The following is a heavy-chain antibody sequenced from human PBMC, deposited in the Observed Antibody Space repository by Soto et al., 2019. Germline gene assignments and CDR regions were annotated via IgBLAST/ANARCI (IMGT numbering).Heavy chain of an antibody. J-gene: IGHJ3*02. Sequence: SVKVSCKASGFTFTSSAIQWVRQARGQRLEWIGWIVVGSGNTNYAQKFQERVSITRDMSTRTAYMELSSLRAEDTAVYYCAGGEVAATADVFDIWVQGTIVTVSS. CDR3: AGGEVAATADVFDI. CDR1: GFTFTSSA. CDR2: IVVGSGNT. D-gene: IGHD2-15*01. V-gene: IGHV1-58*02.